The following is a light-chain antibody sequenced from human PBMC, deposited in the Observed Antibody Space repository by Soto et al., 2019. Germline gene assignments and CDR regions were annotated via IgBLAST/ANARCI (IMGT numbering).Light chain of an antibody. CDR2: YAV. J-gene: IGKJ3*01. CDR3: QQNGRSPT. Sequence: EIVLTQSPDALSLSPGERVSLSCRASRPVVRQYIAWYHQKPGQAPRLLIHYAVSRATGIPDSFSGSDSASGTDFTLFISRLESEDCGVFYCQQNGRSPTFGPGTKVEVK. CDR1: RPVVRQY. V-gene: IGKV3-20*01.